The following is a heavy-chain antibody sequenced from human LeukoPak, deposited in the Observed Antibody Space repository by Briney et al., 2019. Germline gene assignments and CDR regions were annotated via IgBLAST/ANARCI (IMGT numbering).Heavy chain of an antibody. J-gene: IGHJ4*02. CDR3: TRDRGWQQFDS. CDR2: ISTSSSYI. CDR1: GFTFSSYS. V-gene: IGHV3-21*01. D-gene: IGHD5-24*01. Sequence: GGSLRLSCAASGFTFSSYSMNWVRQAPGKGLEWVSFISTSSSYIYYADSVKGRFTISRDNAKNSLYLQMNSLRDDDTAVYFCTRDRGWQQFDSWGQGTPVTVSS.